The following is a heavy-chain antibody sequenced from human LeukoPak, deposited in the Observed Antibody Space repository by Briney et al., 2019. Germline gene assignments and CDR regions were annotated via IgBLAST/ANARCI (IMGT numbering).Heavy chain of an antibody. CDR2: ISSSGSTI. CDR3: ARDGDQYYDSVYYFDY. J-gene: IGHJ4*02. V-gene: IGHV3-48*03. CDR1: GFTFSSYE. Sequence: GGSLRLSCAASGFTFSSYEMNWVRQAPGKGLEWVSYISSSGSTIYYADSVKGRFTISRDNAKNSLYLQVSSLRAEDTAVYYCARDGDQYYDSVYYFDYWGQGTLVTVSS. D-gene: IGHD3-3*01.